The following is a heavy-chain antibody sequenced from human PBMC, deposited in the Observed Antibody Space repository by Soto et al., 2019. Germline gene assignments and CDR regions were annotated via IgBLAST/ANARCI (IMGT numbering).Heavy chain of an antibody. CDR1: GGTFRTES. J-gene: IGHJ3*01. V-gene: IGHV1-69*13. CDR3: ARGPGYGGNSDAFEV. D-gene: IGHD2-21*01. CDR2: ILPFFGTA. Sequence: QVHLVQSGAEVKKPGSSVKVSCKYSGGTFRTESINWVRQAPGQGLEWMGGILPFFGTADYAPRFQGRVTITAVGATATAYMELSRLPSQATAVYFCARGPGYGGNSDAFEVWGQGTMVTVSS.